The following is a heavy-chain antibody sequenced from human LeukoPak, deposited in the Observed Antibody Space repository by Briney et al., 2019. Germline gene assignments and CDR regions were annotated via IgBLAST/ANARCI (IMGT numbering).Heavy chain of an antibody. J-gene: IGHJ3*02. Sequence: SVKVSCKASGGTFSSYAISWVRQAPGQGLEWMGGIIPIFGTANYAQKFQGRVTITADEPTSTAYMELSSLRSEDTAVYYCARDHSSSWAFDIWGQGTMVTVSS. CDR2: IIPIFGTA. D-gene: IGHD6-13*01. V-gene: IGHV1-69*01. CDR3: ARDHSSSWAFDI. CDR1: GGTFSSYA.